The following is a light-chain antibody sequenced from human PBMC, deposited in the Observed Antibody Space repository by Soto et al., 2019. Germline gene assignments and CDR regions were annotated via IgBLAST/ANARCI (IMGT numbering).Light chain of an antibody. Sequence: DIVMNQSPDSLAVSLGERATINCKSSQSVLYSSNNKNYLAWYQQKPGQPPKLLIYWASTRESGVPDRFSGSGSGTDFTLAISSLQAEDVAVYYCQQYYSTPRFTFGPGTKVDI. CDR1: QSVLYSSNNKNY. CDR3: QQYYSTPRFT. J-gene: IGKJ3*01. CDR2: WAS. V-gene: IGKV4-1*01.